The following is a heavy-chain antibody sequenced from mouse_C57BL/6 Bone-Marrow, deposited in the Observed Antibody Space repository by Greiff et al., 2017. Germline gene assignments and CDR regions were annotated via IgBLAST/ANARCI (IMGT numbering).Heavy chain of an antibody. CDR1: GYTFTDYN. CDR2: INPNNGGT. CDR3: ARAGNYLFAY. D-gene: IGHD2-1*01. V-gene: IGHV1-22*01. J-gene: IGHJ3*01. Sequence: VQLKESGPELVKPGASVKMSCKASGYTFTDYNMHWVKQSHGKSLEWIGYINPNNGGTSYNQKFKGKATLTVNKSSSTAYMELRSLTSEDSAVYYCARAGNYLFAYWGQGTLVTVSA.